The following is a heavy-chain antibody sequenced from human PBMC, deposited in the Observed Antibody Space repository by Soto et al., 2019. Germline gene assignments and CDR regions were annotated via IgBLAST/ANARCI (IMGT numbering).Heavy chain of an antibody. D-gene: IGHD2-2*01. V-gene: IGHV1-69*13. CDR2: IIPIFGTA. CDR3: ARDRRQYQLLNNWFDP. CDR1: GGTFSSYA. J-gene: IGHJ5*02. Sequence: GASVKVSCKASGGTFSSYAISWVRQAPGQGLEWMGGIIPIFGTANYAQKFQGRVTITADESTSTAYMELSSLRSEDTAVYYCARDRRQYQLLNNWFDPWGQGTLVTVSS.